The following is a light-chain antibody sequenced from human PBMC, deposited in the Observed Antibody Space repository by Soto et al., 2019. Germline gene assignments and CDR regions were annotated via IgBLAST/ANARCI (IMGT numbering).Light chain of an antibody. CDR2: DSS. V-gene: IGKV3-20*01. J-gene: IGKJ2*01. CDR3: QQYSCSPYN. CDR1: QTVASSF. Sequence: ENVLTQSPDTLSLSPGERATLSCRASQTVASSFLAWYQHKPGQAPRLLIYDSSTRASGIPDRFSGSGSGTDFTLTISTLEPEDFSVYYCQQYSCSPYNFGQGTKLEIK.